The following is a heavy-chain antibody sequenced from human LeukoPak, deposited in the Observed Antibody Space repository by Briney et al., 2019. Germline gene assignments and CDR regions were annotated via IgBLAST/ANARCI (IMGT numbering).Heavy chain of an antibody. J-gene: IGHJ2*01. CDR1: GYTFTSYY. D-gene: IGHD3-10*01. CDR3: AGGGSGSYRCFDL. Sequence: ASVKVSCKASGYTFTSYYIHWVRQAPGQGVEWMGIINPSAGSTNYAQKFQGRVTVTRDTSTSTVYMELSSLRSEDTAVYYCAGGGSGSYRCFDLWGRGTLVTVSS. V-gene: IGHV1-46*03. CDR2: INPSAGST.